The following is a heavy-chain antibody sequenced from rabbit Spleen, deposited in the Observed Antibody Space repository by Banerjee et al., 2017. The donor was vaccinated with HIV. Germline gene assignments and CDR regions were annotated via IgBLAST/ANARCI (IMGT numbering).Heavy chain of an antibody. V-gene: IGHV1S45*01. D-gene: IGHD1-1*01. CDR2: INAVTGKA. CDR3: ARDTSSSFSSYGMDL. Sequence: QEQLVESGGGLVRPEGSLKLSCTASGFSFSNKAVMCWVRQAPGNGLEWIACINAVTGKAVYASWAKGRFTISKTSSTTVTLQMTSLTVADTATYFCARDTSSSFSSYGMDLWGQGTLVTVS. J-gene: IGHJ3*01. CDR1: GFSFSNKAV.